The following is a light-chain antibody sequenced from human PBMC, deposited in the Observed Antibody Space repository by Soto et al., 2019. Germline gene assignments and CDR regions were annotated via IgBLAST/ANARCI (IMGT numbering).Light chain of an antibody. CDR2: RNN. Sequence: QPVLTQPPSVSGTPGQRVTISCSGSSSNIGSNYVYWYQQLPGTAPKLLIYRNNQRPSGVPDRFSGSKSGTSASLAISGLRSEDEADYYCAAWDDSIVVFGGGTKLTVL. CDR3: AAWDDSIVV. V-gene: IGLV1-47*01. CDR1: SSNIGSNY. J-gene: IGLJ2*01.